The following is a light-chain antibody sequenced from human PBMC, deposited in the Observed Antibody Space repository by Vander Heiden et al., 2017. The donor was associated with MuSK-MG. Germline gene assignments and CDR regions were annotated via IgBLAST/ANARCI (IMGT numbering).Light chain of an antibody. CDR1: QSINNY. CDR3: QHSDNTPLT. J-gene: IGKJ1*01. CDR2: AAS. Sequence: DIQMTQSPSSLSASVGDRVTVTCRASQSINNYLNWYQQKPGKAPKLLINAASTLQSGVPPSFRGSGSGTDFTLTISRLQPEDFATYYCQHSDNTPLTFGQGTKVEIK. V-gene: IGKV1-39*01.